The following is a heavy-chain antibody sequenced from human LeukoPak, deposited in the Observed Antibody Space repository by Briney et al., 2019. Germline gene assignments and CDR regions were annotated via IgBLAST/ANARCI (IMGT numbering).Heavy chain of an antibody. V-gene: IGHV3-33*01. Sequence: PGGSLRLSRAASGFTFSSYGMRWVRQAPGKGLEWVAVIWYDGSNKYYADSVKGRFTISRDNSKNTLYLQMNILRAEDTAVYYCARDLATMTLDYWGQGTLVTVSS. D-gene: IGHD1-26*01. CDR2: IWYDGSNK. CDR1: GFTFSSYG. J-gene: IGHJ4*02. CDR3: ARDLATMTLDY.